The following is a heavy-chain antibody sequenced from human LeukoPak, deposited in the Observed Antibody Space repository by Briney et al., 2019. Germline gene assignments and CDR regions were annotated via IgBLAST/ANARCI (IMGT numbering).Heavy chain of an antibody. CDR1: GFTFSSYA. CDR2: TSGSGGST. Sequence: PGGSLRLSCAASGFTFSSYAMSWVRQAPGKGLEWVSATSGSGGSTYYADSVKGRFTISRDNSKNTLYLQMNSLRAEDTAVYYCALGRITGTTSFDYWGQGTLVTVSS. V-gene: IGHV3-23*01. D-gene: IGHD1-20*01. J-gene: IGHJ4*02. CDR3: ALGRITGTTSFDY.